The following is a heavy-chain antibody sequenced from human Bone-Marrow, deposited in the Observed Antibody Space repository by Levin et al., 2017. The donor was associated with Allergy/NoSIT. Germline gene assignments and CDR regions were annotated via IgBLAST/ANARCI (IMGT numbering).Heavy chain of an antibody. CDR2: IYYSGST. CDR1: GGSISSYY. Sequence: GSLRLSCTVSGGSISSYYWSWIRQPPGKGLEWIGYIYYSGSTNYNPSLKSRVTISVDTSKNQFSLKLSSVTAADTAVYYCARDAPDYGDYTFDYWGQGTLVTVSS. D-gene: IGHD4-17*01. V-gene: IGHV4-59*01. J-gene: IGHJ4*02. CDR3: ARDAPDYGDYTFDY.